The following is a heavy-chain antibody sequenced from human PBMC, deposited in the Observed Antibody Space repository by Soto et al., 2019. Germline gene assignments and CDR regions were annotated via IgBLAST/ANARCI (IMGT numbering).Heavy chain of an antibody. V-gene: IGHV3-30*18. CDR3: AKDQSTNSRSYHALDV. Sequence: QVQLVECGGGVVQPGESLRLACAASEFTFSSYAMHWVRQAPGKGLEWVAVVSNDGSNKYYADSVKGRFTISRDNSKNTLNLQMNSLRAEDTAVYYCAKDQSTNSRSYHALDVWAQGTTVTVSS. D-gene: IGHD2-8*01. J-gene: IGHJ6*02. CDR1: EFTFSSYA. CDR2: VSNDGSNK.